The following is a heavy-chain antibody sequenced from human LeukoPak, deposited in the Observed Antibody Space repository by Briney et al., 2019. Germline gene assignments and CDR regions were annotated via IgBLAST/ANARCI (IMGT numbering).Heavy chain of an antibody. CDR1: GLTFSKAW. Sequence: MAGGPLRLSCAVSGLTFSKAWMTWVRQAPGRRLELVGRIKSQRSDVATDYAAPVKGRFTISRVDLKRTSYLQVDSLKSEDTAAYYCSSRSVRGDTVIEYWGQGTLVTVPS. V-gene: IGHV3-15*01. CDR2: IKSQRSDVAT. CDR3: SSRSVRGDTVIEY. J-gene: IGHJ4*02. D-gene: IGHD3-3*01.